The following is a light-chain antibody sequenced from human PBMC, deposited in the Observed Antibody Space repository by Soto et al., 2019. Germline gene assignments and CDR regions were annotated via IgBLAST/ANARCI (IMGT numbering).Light chain of an antibody. CDR1: QSVDSN. Sequence: VVRTQSQATLSVSPGERATLSCRASQSVDSNLAWYQQKPGQAPRLLIFGASTRATGIPARFSGSGSGTDFTLTISSLQPEDFATYYCQQSYSTLRTFGQGTKVDI. CDR3: QQSYSTLRT. CDR2: GAS. J-gene: IGKJ1*01. V-gene: IGKV3D-15*01.